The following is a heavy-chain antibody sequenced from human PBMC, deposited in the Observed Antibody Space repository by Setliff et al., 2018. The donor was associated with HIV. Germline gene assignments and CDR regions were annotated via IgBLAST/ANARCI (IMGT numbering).Heavy chain of an antibody. Sequence: GGSLRLSCAASGFTFTTYWMHWVRQVPGKGLVWVSRINSDGSSIGYADSVQGRFTISRDNAKNTLYLQMNSLRAEDTAVYYCVRDITTCWDVWGQGTTVTVSS. D-gene: IGHD4-4*01. J-gene: IGHJ6*02. CDR3: VRDITTCWDV. CDR1: GFTFTTYW. CDR2: INSDGSSI. V-gene: IGHV3-74*01.